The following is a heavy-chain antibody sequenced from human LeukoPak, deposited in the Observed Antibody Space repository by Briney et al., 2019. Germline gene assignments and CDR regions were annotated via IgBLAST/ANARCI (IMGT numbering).Heavy chain of an antibody. CDR3: ARLDSSGYYYFDY. Sequence: NPGGSLRLSCAASGFTVSSNYMSWVRQPPGKGLEWIGEINHSGSTNYNPSLKSRVTISVDTSKNQFSLKLSSVTAADTAVYYCARLDSSGYYYFDYWGQGTLVTVSS. V-gene: IGHV4-34*01. J-gene: IGHJ4*02. D-gene: IGHD3-22*01. CDR2: INHSGST. CDR1: GFTVSSNY.